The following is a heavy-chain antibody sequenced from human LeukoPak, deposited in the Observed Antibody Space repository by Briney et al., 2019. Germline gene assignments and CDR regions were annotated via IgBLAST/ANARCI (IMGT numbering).Heavy chain of an antibody. J-gene: IGHJ4*02. CDR3: ARFPMSGAAAGTVGFGY. Sequence: SSETLSLTCAVYGGSFSGYYWSWIRQPPGKGLEWIASIYHSGSTYYNPSLKSRVTISVDTSNNQFSLKLSSVTAADTAVYYCARFPMSGAAAGTVGFGYWGQGTLVTVSS. CDR1: GGSFSGYY. D-gene: IGHD6-13*01. V-gene: IGHV4-34*01. CDR2: IYHSGST.